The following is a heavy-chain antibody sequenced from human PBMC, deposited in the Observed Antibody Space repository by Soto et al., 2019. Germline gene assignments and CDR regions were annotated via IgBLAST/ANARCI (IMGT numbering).Heavy chain of an antibody. Sequence: QVQLVESGGGVVQPGRSLRLSCAASGFTFSSYGMHWVRQAPGKGLEWVAVISYDGSNKYYADSVKGRFTISRDNSKNTLXRXMYXLRAEDTAVYYCAKEGGYYGSGSYSVGENYYGMDVWGQGTTVTVSS. CDR1: GFTFSSYG. CDR3: AKEGGYYGSGSYSVGENYYGMDV. J-gene: IGHJ6*02. D-gene: IGHD3-10*01. CDR2: ISYDGSNK. V-gene: IGHV3-30*18.